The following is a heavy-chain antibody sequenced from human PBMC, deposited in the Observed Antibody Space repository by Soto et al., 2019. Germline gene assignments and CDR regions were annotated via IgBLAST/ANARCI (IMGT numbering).Heavy chain of an antibody. Sequence: EVQLVESGGGLVQPGGSLRLSCAASGFTFSSYSMNWVRQAPGKGLEWVSYISSSSSTIYYADSVKGRFTISRDNAKNPLYLQRSSLRDEDTAVYYCASKDDYVWGSYRYDYWGQGTLVTVSS. D-gene: IGHD3-16*02. CDR2: ISSSSSTI. J-gene: IGHJ4*02. CDR1: GFTFSSYS. CDR3: ASKDDYVWGSYRYDY. V-gene: IGHV3-48*02.